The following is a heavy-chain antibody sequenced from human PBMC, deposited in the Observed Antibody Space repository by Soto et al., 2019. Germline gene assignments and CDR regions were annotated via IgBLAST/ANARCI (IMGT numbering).Heavy chain of an antibody. CDR1: GLPVAGSY. V-gene: IGHV3-53*01. D-gene: IGHD3-10*01. Sequence: LRLSCVASGLPVAGSYMAWVRQAPGKGLEWASVIYNDGTTYYSQSVEGRFTISRDTSKNTLYLQMDRLRDEDTAVYYCVRPLPSGQTHARDVWGQGTTVTVSS. CDR3: VRPLPSGQTHARDV. CDR2: IYNDGTT. J-gene: IGHJ6*02.